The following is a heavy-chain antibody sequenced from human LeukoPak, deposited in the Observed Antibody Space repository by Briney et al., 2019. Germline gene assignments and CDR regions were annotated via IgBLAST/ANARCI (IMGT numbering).Heavy chain of an antibody. Sequence: PSETLSLTCTISGDSISSSSSFYWGWIRQPPGKGLEWIGNIYYSGSTYFNPSLKSRVTISVDTSKNQFSLKLSSVTAADTAVYYCARPEWELVGFDYWGQGTLVTVSS. J-gene: IGHJ4*02. D-gene: IGHD1-26*01. V-gene: IGHV4-39*01. CDR2: IYYSGST. CDR3: ARPEWELVGFDY. CDR1: GDSISSSSSFY.